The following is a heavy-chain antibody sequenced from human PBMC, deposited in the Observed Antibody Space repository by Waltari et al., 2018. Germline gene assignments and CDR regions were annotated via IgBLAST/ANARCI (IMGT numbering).Heavy chain of an antibody. CDR1: TGSINSDY. J-gene: IGHJ4*02. D-gene: IGHD6-25*01. CDR2: ISYNGRT. V-gene: IGHV4-59*08. Sequence: QVQLQESGPGLLKPSETLSLTCTVSTGSINSDYWTWIRQPPGKRLEWIGYISYNGRTEYTPALKSRVTRSIDTSKKHFPLNLNAVTAADTAVYYCARLPDISGWPFDYWGQGTLVTVSS. CDR3: ARLPDISGWPFDY.